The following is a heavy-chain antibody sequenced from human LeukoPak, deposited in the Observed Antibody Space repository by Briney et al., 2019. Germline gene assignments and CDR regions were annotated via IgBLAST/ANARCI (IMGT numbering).Heavy chain of an antibody. V-gene: IGHV3-30-3*01. Sequence: GGSLRLSCAASGFTFTNYAIHWVRQAPGKGLEWVALISYDGSIKYYADSVKGRFTISRDSSKNTLYLQMNSLRAEDTAVYYCARDRGYCSGGSCPLDYWGQGTLVTVSS. CDR3: ARDRGYCSGGSCPLDY. CDR2: ISYDGSIK. CDR1: GFTFTNYA. J-gene: IGHJ4*02. D-gene: IGHD2-15*01.